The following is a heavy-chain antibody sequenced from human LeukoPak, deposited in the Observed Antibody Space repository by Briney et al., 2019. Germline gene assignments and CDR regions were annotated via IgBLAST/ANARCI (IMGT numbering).Heavy chain of an antibody. V-gene: IGHV4-34*01. CDR2: INHSGST. Sequence: SETLSLTCAVYGGSFSGYYWSWIRQPPGKGLEWIGEINHSGSTNYNPSLKSRVTISVDTSKNQFSLKLRSVTAADTAVYYCARTAAGFDAFYIWGQGTMVTVSS. CDR1: GGSFSGYY. D-gene: IGHD6-13*01. CDR3: ARTAAGFDAFYI. J-gene: IGHJ3*02.